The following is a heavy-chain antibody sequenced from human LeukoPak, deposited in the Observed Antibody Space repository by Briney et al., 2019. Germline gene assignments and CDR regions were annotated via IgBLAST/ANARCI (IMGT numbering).Heavy chain of an antibody. CDR2: LSYDGSNK. D-gene: IGHD4-17*01. CDR1: SXXX. CDR3: ARGTVTTFNYYGMDV. J-gene: IGHJ6*04. V-gene: IGHV3-30*04. Sequence: SXXXMHXGRQAXGKGLEWVAXLSYDGSNKYYADSVKGRFTISRDNSKNTLYLQMNSLRAEDTAVYYCARGTVTTFNYYGMDVWGKGTTVTVSS.